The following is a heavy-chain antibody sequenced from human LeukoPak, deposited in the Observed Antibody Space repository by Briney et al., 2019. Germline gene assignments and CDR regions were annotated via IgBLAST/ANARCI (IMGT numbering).Heavy chain of an antibody. CDR3: ARQIIAAGKNYYGMDV. CDR2: IYTSGST. Sequence: SETLSLTCTVSGGSISSYYWTWIRQPAGKGLEWIGRIYTSGSTNYNPSLKSRVTMSVDTSNNQFSLNLSSVTAADAAVYYCARQIIAAGKNYYGMDVWGQGTTVTVSS. J-gene: IGHJ6*02. V-gene: IGHV4-4*07. CDR1: GGSISSYY. D-gene: IGHD6-13*01.